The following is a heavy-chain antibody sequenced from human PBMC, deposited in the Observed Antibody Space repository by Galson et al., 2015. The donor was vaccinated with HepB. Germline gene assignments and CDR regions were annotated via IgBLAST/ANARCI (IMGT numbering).Heavy chain of an antibody. D-gene: IGHD3-10*01. CDR2: ISYDGSNK. CDR1: GFTFSSYG. CDR3: AKSLLLWFGELSDY. J-gene: IGHJ4*02. V-gene: IGHV3-30*18. Sequence: SLRLSCAASGFTFSSYGMHWVRQAPGKGLEWVAVISYDGSNKYYADSVKGRFTISRDNSKNTLYLQMNSLRAEDTAVYYCAKSLLLWFGELSDYWGQGTLVTVSP.